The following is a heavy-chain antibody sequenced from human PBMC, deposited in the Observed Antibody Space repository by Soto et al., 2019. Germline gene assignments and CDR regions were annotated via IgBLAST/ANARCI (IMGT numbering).Heavy chain of an antibody. Sequence: QVQLQESGPGLVKPSQTLSLTCTVSGVSINSGGYWWIWIRQLPGKGLEWIGYIYDSGSTYYNPSRTSRVTMSVDTSKNQFFLKLSSVTAADTAVYYCAREFYYDSGSSRWFDPWGQGTPVTVSS. CDR1: GVSINSGGYW. J-gene: IGHJ5*02. D-gene: IGHD3-10*01. CDR2: IYDSGST. V-gene: IGHV4-31*03. CDR3: AREFYYDSGSSRWFDP.